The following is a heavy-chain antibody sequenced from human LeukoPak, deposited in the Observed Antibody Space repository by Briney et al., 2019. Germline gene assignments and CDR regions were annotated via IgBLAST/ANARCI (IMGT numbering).Heavy chain of an antibody. J-gene: IGHJ3*02. CDR2: IYSSGNT. CDR1: GGSISSYY. CDR3: ARRGIISSGRAFDI. D-gene: IGHD6-6*01. V-gene: IGHV4-4*07. Sequence: PSETLSLTCTVSGGSISSYYWSWIRQPAGKGLEWIGRIYSSGNTNYNPSLRSRVTMSVDTSKNQSSLKLSFVTAADTAVYYCARRGIISSGRAFDIWGQGTMVTVPS.